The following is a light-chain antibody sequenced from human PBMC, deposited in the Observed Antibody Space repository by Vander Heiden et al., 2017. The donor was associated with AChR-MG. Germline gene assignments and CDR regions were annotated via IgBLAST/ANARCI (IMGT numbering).Light chain of an antibody. Sequence: IQMTQSPSSLSASVGDRVTITCPASQDISNYLNWYQQKPGKAPKLLIYDASDLETGVPSRCSGSGSGTDFTFTISSLQPEDIATYYCQQYDNLPPYTFGQGTKLEIK. CDR1: QDISNY. CDR3: QQYDNLPPYT. J-gene: IGKJ2*01. CDR2: DAS. V-gene: IGKV1-33*01.